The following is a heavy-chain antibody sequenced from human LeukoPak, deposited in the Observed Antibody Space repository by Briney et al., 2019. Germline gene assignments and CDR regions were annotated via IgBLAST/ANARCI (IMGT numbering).Heavy chain of an antibody. Sequence: GGSLRLSCAPSGFTLSSYGMHCVRQAPWKGLHWVSYISSSSSTIYYADSVKVRFTISRDNAKNSLYLQMNSLRDEDTAVYYCAISPDRYCSGGSCYNWGQGTLVTVSS. D-gene: IGHD2-15*01. CDR3: AISPDRYCSGGSCYN. CDR2: ISSSSSTI. V-gene: IGHV3-48*02. CDR1: GFTLSSYG. J-gene: IGHJ4*02.